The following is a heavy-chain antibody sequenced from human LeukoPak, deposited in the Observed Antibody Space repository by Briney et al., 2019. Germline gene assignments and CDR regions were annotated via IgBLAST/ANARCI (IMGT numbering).Heavy chain of an antibody. J-gene: IGHJ5*02. Sequence: PGGSLRLSCAASGFTFSSHGMHWVRQTPGKGLEWVAVIWYDGSNKYYADSAKGRFTISRDNSKNTLYLQMNSLTVEDTAVYYCARVRGIVVEVPTNNCFDPWGQGTLVTVSS. CDR2: IWYDGSNK. CDR3: ARVRGIVVEVPTNNCFDP. D-gene: IGHD2-15*01. CDR1: GFTFSSHG. V-gene: IGHV3-30*19.